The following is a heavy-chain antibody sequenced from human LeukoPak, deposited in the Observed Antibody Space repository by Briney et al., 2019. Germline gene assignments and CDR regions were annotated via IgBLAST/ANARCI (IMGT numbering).Heavy chain of an antibody. Sequence: GASVKVSCKVSGYTLTELSMHWVRQAPGKGLEWMGGFDPEDGETIYAQKFQGRVTMTEDTSTDTAYMELSSLRSEDTAVYYCATNYPHCSSTSRTAFDYWGQGTLVTVSS. J-gene: IGHJ4*02. CDR2: FDPEDGET. V-gene: IGHV1-24*01. D-gene: IGHD2-2*01. CDR1: GYTLTELS. CDR3: ATNYPHCSSTSRTAFDY.